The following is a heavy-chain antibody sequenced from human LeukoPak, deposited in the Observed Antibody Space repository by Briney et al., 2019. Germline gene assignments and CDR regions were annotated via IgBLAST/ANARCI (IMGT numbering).Heavy chain of an antibody. J-gene: IGHJ3*02. D-gene: IGHD2-15*01. CDR3: ARDEDPYAFDI. V-gene: IGHV1-2*02. CDR2: INPYSGGT. Sequence: ASVKVSCKASGYTLTGYYMHWVRQAPRQVLEWMGWINPYSGGTNNAQKFQGRVTMTRDTSINTAYMELSRLRSDDTAMYYCARDEDPYAFDIWGQGTMVTVSS. CDR1: GYTLTGYY.